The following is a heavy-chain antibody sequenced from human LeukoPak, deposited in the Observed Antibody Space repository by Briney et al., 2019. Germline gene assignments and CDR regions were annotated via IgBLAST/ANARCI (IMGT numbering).Heavy chain of an antibody. CDR2: ISWNSGSI. Sequence: PGGSLRLSCAASGFTFADYAMHWVRQAPGKGLEWVSGISWNSGSIDYADSVKGRFTISRDNAKNSLYLQMTSLRAEDTALYYCTPMDFYGMDVWGQGTTVTVSS. CDR1: GFTFADYA. J-gene: IGHJ6*02. V-gene: IGHV3-9*01. CDR3: TPMDFYGMDV. D-gene: IGHD3-3*01.